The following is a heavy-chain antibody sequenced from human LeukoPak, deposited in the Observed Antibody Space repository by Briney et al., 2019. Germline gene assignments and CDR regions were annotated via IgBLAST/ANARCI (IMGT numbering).Heavy chain of an antibody. J-gene: IGHJ4*02. CDR1: GGSISSYY. CDR2: IYYSGST. Sequence: SETLSLTCTVSGGSISSYYWSWIRQPPGKGLEWIGYIYYSGSTNYNPSLKSRVTISVDTSKNQFSLKLSSVTAADTAVYYCARGRGATTPYYFGYWGQGTLVTVSS. D-gene: IGHD1-26*01. V-gene: IGHV4-59*01. CDR3: ARGRGATTPYYFGY.